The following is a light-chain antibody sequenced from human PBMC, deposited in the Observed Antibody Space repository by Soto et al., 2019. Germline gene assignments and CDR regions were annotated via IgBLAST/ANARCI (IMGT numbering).Light chain of an antibody. Sequence: AIQMTQSPSSLSASVGDRVTITCRASQGIRNDLGWYQQKPGKAPKLLIYSASSLQSGVPSRFSGSGSGTDFTLTISILQPEDFATYYCLQDYDYPYTFGQGTKLEIK. V-gene: IGKV1-6*01. J-gene: IGKJ2*01. CDR3: LQDYDYPYT. CDR1: QGIRND. CDR2: SAS.